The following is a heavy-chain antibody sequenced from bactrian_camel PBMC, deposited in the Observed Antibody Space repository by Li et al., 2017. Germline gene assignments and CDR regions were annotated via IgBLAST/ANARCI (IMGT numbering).Heavy chain of an antibody. CDR2: IDRYGTT. CDR3: ASRSLTCYRGERYYNY. D-gene: IGHD1*01. Sequence: HVQLVESGGGSVQAGGSLRLSCAYSESTDSRVCMGWFRQAPGKEREAVATIDRYGTTTYGDSVKGRFTISQDKNRLTTYLQMNNLKPEDTAMYYCASRSLTCYRGERYYNYWGQGTQVTVS. V-gene: IGHV3S53*01. CDR1: ESTDSRVC. J-gene: IGHJ4*01.